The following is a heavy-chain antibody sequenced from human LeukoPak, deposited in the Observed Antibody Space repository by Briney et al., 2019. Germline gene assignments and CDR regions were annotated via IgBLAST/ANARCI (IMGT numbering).Heavy chain of an antibody. CDR3: ARETHYDILTGYYGTGFDGAFDI. Sequence: SETLSLTCTVSGGSISGYYWSWIRQPPGKGLEWIGYIYYSGSTNYNPSLKSRVTISVDTSKNQFSLKLSSVTAADTAVYYCARETHYDILTGYYGTGFDGAFDIWGQGTMVTVSS. CDR1: GGSISGYY. D-gene: IGHD3-9*01. J-gene: IGHJ3*02. CDR2: IYYSGST. V-gene: IGHV4-59*01.